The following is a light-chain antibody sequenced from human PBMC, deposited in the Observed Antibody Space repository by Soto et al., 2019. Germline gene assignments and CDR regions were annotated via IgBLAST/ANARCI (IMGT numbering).Light chain of an antibody. CDR2: VGS. CDR1: QSISSY. J-gene: IGKJ4*01. Sequence: DIQMTQSPSSLSASVGDRVTITCRASQSISSYLSWYQQKPGKAPKRLIYVGSTLQSGVPSRFSGSGSGTDFTLTISSMQHEDFANYFCQQTYTTPFTFGGGTKVDVK. V-gene: IGKV1-39*01. CDR3: QQTYTTPFT.